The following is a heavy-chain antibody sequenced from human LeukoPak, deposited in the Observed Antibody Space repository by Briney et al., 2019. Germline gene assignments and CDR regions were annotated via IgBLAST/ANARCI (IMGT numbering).Heavy chain of an antibody. Sequence: PGGSLRLSCAASGFTFSSYSMNWVRQAPGKGLEWVSYISSSSSTIYYADSVKGRFTISRDNAKNSLYLQMNSLRAEDTAVYYCARGAIAVAALYFDYWGQGTLVTVSS. J-gene: IGHJ4*02. CDR1: GFTFSSYS. CDR2: ISSSSSTI. V-gene: IGHV3-48*01. CDR3: ARGAIAVAALYFDY. D-gene: IGHD6-19*01.